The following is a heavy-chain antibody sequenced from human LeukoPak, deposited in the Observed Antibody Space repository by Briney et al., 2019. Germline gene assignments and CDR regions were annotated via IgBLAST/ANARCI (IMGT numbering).Heavy chain of an antibody. Sequence: SETLSRTCTASGGSISSYYWSWIRQPPGKGLEWIGYIYYSGSTNYNPSLKSRVTISVDTSKNQFSLKLSSVTAADTAVYYCARDKEAGIQLWESIYGMDVWGQGTTVTVSS. CDR3: ARDKEAGIQLWESIYGMDV. J-gene: IGHJ6*02. CDR1: GGSISSYY. V-gene: IGHV4-59*01. CDR2: IYYSGST. D-gene: IGHD5-18*01.